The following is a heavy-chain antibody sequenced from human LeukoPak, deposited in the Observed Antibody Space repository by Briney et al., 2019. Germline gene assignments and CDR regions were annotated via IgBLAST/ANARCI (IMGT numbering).Heavy chain of an antibody. V-gene: IGHV3-15*01. D-gene: IGHD3-22*01. CDR3: TTDPRGAYWYYDSSGYYGTYFQH. CDR2: IKSKTDGGTT. CDR1: GFTFTNAW. Sequence: GGSLRLSCAASGFTFTNAWMNWVRQAPGKGLEWVGRIKSKTDGGTTDYAAPVKGRFTISRDDSKNTLYLQMNSLKTEDTAVYYCTTDPRGAYWYYDSSGYYGTYFQHWGQGTLVTVSS. J-gene: IGHJ1*01.